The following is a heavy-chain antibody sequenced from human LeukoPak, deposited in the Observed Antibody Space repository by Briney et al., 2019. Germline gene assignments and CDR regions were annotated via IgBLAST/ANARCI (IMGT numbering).Heavy chain of an antibody. V-gene: IGHV4-34*01. CDR1: GGSFSGYY. D-gene: IGHD3-22*01. CDR3: ARVRTMIVVYYFDY. Sequence: PSETLSLTCAVYGGSFSGYYWSWIRQPPGKGLVWIGEINHSGSTNYNPSLKSRVTISVDTSKNQFSLKLSSVTAADTAVYYCARVRTMIVVYYFDYWGQGTLVTVS. CDR2: INHSGST. J-gene: IGHJ4*02.